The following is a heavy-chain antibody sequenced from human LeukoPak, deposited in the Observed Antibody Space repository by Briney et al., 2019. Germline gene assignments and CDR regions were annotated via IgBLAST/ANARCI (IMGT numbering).Heavy chain of an antibody. CDR3: ARDLLNEGNHLDY. V-gene: IGHV4-30-4*01. J-gene: IGHJ4*02. CDR2: IYYSGST. D-gene: IGHD4-23*01. Sequence: SQTLSLTCTVSGGSISSGDCYWSWIRQPPGKGLDWIGYIYYSGSTYYNPSLKSRVTISVDTSKNQFSLKLSSVTAADTAVYYCARDLLNEGNHLDYWGQGTLVTVSS. CDR1: GGSISSGDCY.